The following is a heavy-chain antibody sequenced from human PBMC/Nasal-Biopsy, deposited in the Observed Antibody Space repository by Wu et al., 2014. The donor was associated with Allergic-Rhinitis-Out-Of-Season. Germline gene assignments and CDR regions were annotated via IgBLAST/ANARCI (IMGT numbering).Heavy chain of an antibody. CDR2: IIPILGIP. Sequence: VKVSCKVRDRVANYAISWVRQAPGQGLEWMGGIIPILGIPNYIQKFKGRLTITADGSTKTAYMELTSLTSEDTAVYYCARVTDVSCLGSTCYSAFDYWGQGTLVTVSS. V-gene: IGHV1-69*10. CDR3: ARVTDVSCLGSTCYSAFDY. CDR1: DRVANYA. J-gene: IGHJ4*02. D-gene: IGHD2-21*02.